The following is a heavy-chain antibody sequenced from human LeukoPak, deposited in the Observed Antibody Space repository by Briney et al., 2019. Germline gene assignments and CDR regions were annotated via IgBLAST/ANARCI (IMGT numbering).Heavy chain of an antibody. J-gene: IGHJ5*02. Sequence: PSETLSLTRTVSGGSISSSSYYWGWIRQPPGKGLEWIGSIYYSGSTYYNPSLKSRVTISVDTSKNQFSLKLSSVTAADTAVYYCANGVGEWDSSGYYYPHWFDPWGQGTLVTVSS. CDR2: IYYSGST. V-gene: IGHV4-39*07. D-gene: IGHD3-22*01. CDR3: ANGVGEWDSSGYYYPHWFDP. CDR1: GGSISSSSYY.